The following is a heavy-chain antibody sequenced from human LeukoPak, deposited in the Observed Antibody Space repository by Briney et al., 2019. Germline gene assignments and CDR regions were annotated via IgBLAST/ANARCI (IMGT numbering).Heavy chain of an antibody. Sequence: GGSLRLSCAASGFTFSNAWMTWVRQAPGKGLEWVGRIKSKTAGGTIDYAAPVKGRFTISRDDSKNTLYLQMNSLKTEDTAVYYCTTGESMVGSTIHIRWADWGQGTLVTVSS. CDR3: TTGESMVGSTIHIRWAD. D-gene: IGHD1-26*01. V-gene: IGHV3-15*01. CDR2: IKSKTAGGTI. J-gene: IGHJ4*02. CDR1: GFTFSNAW.